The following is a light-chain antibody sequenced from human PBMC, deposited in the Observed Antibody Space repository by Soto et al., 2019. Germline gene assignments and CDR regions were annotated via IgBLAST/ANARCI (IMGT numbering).Light chain of an antibody. J-gene: IGLJ1*01. CDR1: SSDVGNFNL. CDR2: EVT. Sequence: HSALTQPASVSGSPGQSITISCTGTSSDVGNFNLVSWYQQHPGKAPKLMIYEVTKRPSGVSNRFSGSKSGNTASLTISGLQAEDEADYYCCSYAGGSTYVFGTGTKVTVL. V-gene: IGLV2-23*02. CDR3: CSYAGGSTYV.